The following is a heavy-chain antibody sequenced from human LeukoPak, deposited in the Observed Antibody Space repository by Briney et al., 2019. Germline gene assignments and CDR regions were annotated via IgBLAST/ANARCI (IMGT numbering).Heavy chain of an antibody. J-gene: IGHJ6*02. CDR3: ARGYCSGGSCCGNYYYYGMDV. D-gene: IGHD2-15*01. CDR2: IYYSGST. Sequence: SETLSLTCTVSGGSISSGDYYWSWIRQPPGKGLEWIGYIYYSGSTNYNPSLKSRATISVDTSKNQFSLKLSSVTAADTAVYYCARGYCSGGSCCGNYYYYGMDVWGQGTTVTVSS. V-gene: IGHV4-30-4*08. CDR1: GGSISSGDYY.